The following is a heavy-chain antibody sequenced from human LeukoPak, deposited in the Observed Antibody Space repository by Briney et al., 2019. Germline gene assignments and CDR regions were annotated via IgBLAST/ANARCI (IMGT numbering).Heavy chain of an antibody. Sequence: GGSLRLSCAASGFTFSSYAMSWVRQAPGKGLEWVSGISWNSGSIGYADSVKGRFTISRDNAKNSLYLQMNSLRAEDTALYYCAKASYGGWFFDYWGQGTLVTVSS. CDR2: ISWNSGSI. D-gene: IGHD6-19*01. J-gene: IGHJ4*02. V-gene: IGHV3-9*01. CDR3: AKASYGGWFFDY. CDR1: GFTFSSYA.